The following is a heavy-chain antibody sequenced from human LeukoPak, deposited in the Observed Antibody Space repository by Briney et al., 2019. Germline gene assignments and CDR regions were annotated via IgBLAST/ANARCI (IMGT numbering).Heavy chain of an antibody. J-gene: IGHJ6*03. CDR2: IYYSGST. V-gene: IGHV4-39*07. CDR3: ANLVAAGVYYYYYMDV. D-gene: IGHD6-13*01. CDR1: GGSISSSSYY. Sequence: SETLSLTCTVSGGSISSSSYYWGWIRQPPGTELEWIGSIYYSGSTYYNPSLKSRITISVNTSKNQFSLKLSSVTAADTAVYYCANLVAAGVYYYYYMDVWGKGTTVTVSS.